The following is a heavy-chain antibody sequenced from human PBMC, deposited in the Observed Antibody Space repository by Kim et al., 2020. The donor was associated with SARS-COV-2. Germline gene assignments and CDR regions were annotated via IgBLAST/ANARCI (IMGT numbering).Heavy chain of an antibody. J-gene: IGHJ4*02. CDR3: AKALDPQGPYFDY. Sequence: YADSVKGRFTISRDNSKNTLYLQMNSLRAEDTAVYYCAKALDPQGPYFDYWGQGTLVTVSS. V-gene: IGHV3-30*02. D-gene: IGHD3-9*01.